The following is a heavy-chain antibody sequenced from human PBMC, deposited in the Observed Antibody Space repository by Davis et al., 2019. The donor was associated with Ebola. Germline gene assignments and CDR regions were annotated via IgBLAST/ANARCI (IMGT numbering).Heavy chain of an antibody. CDR1: GFTFSSYW. CDR2: IKQDGSEK. D-gene: IGHD2-15*01. CDR3: ARRRCSGGSCYYFDY. J-gene: IGHJ4*02. V-gene: IGHV3-7*03. Sequence: GESLKISCAASGFTFSSYWMSWVRQAPGKGLEWVANIKQDGSEKYYVDSVKGRFTISRDNAKNSLYLQMNSLRAEDTAVYYCARRRCSGGSCYYFDYWGQGTLVTVSS.